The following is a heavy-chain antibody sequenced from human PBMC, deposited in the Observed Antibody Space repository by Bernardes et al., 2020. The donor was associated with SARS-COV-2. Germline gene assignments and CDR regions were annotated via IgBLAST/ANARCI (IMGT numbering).Heavy chain of an antibody. V-gene: IGHV3-30*03. CDR3: AAWASAGENH. J-gene: IGHJ5*02. CDR1: GFTSFV. Sequence: GASLRLSCAASGFTSFVMHWVRQAPAKGLEWLSVITYDGSNKYYADSVKGRFTISRDNSRDTVYLQMNSLRADETAVYYCAAWASAGENHWGQGTLVTVSS. D-gene: IGHD6-13*01. CDR2: ITYDGSNK.